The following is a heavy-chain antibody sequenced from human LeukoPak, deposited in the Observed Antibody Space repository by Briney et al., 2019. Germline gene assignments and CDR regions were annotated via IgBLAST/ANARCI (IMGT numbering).Heavy chain of an antibody. CDR1: GFTFRNYW. CDR2: IKEDGRQK. V-gene: IGHV3-7*03. CDR3: AIFGLEATGN. Sequence: PGGSLRLSCAASGFTFRNYWMHWVRQAPGKGLEGVANIKEDGRQKNYVGSVKGRFTISRDNAKNSLYLQMNSLRAEDTALYYCAIFGLEATGNWGQGTLVTVSS. J-gene: IGHJ4*02. D-gene: IGHD6-13*01.